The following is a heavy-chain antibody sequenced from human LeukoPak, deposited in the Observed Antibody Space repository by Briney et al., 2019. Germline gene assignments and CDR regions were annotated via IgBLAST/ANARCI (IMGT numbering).Heavy chain of an antibody. V-gene: IGHV3-23*01. D-gene: IGHD6-19*01. CDR1: GFTFSSYA. CDR2: ISGSGGST. CDR3: ARDKEQWLVRLGLNYYYYSMDV. Sequence: GSLRLSCAASGFTFSSYAMSWVRQAPGKGLEWVSAISGSGGSTYYADSVKGRFTISRDNAKNSLYLQMNSLRAEDTAVYYCARDKEQWLVRLGLNYYYYSMDVWGQGTTVTVSS. J-gene: IGHJ6*02.